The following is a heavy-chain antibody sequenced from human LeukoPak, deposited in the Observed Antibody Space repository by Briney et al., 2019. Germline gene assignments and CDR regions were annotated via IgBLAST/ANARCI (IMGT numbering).Heavy chain of an antibody. J-gene: IGHJ6*04. D-gene: IGHD4-17*01. CDR2: IIPIFGTA. V-gene: IGHV1-69*13. CDR1: GGTFSSYA. CDR3: ASNANYGDYYSYGMDV. Sequence: SVEVSCKASGGTFSSYAISWVRQAPGQGLEWMGGIIPIFGTANYAQKFQGRVTITADESTSTAYMELSSLRSEDTAVYYCASNANYGDYYSYGMDVWGKGTTVTVSS.